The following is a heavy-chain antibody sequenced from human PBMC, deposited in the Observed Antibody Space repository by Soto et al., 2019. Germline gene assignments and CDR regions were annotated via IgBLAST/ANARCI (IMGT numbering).Heavy chain of an antibody. D-gene: IGHD3-22*01. CDR1: GYSFTSYW. J-gene: IGHJ3*02. V-gene: IGHV5-51*01. CDR2: IYPGDSDT. CDR3: ARDCSGYPCWYAFDI. Sequence: AGESLKISCKGSGYSFTSYWIGWVRQMPGKGLEWMGIIYPGDSDTRYSPSFQGQVTISADKSISTAYLQWSSLKASDTAMYYCARDCSGYPCWYAFDIWGQGALVTVSS.